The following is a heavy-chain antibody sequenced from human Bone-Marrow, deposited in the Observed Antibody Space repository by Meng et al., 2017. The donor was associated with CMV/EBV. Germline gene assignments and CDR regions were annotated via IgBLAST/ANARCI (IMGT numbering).Heavy chain of an antibody. V-gene: IGHV3-30*04. CDR2: ISYDGSNK. D-gene: IGHD4-11*01. Sequence: GESLKISCAASGFTFSSYAMHWVRQAPGKGLEWVAVISYDGSNKYYADSVKGRFTISRDNSKNTLYLQMNSLKTDDTAVYYCAREASSNSRGFDPWGQGNLVNVAS. J-gene: IGHJ5*02. CDR1: GFTFSSYA. CDR3: AREASSNSRGFDP.